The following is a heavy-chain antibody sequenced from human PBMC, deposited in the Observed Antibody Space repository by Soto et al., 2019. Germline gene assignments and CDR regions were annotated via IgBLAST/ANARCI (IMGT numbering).Heavy chain of an antibody. CDR1: GFTFSNYA. CDR2: ISGSGVST. Sequence: GGSLRLSCAASGFTFSNYAMGWVRQAPGKGLEWVSIISGSGVSTYYADSVKGRFTISRDNSKDTLFLQMNSLRADVTAVYYCAKDSGWLSRFDYWGQGTLVTVSS. V-gene: IGHV3-23*01. D-gene: IGHD3-9*01. J-gene: IGHJ4*02. CDR3: AKDSGWLSRFDY.